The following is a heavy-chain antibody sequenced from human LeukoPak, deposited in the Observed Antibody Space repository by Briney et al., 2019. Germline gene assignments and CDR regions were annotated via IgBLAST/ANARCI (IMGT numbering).Heavy chain of an antibody. CDR1: GFTFSSYE. Sequence: GGSLRLSCAASGFTFSSYEMNWVRQAPGKGLEWVSYISSSGSTIYYADSVKGRFTISRDNAKNSLYLQMSSLRAEDTAVYYCARRSSRSFDYWGRGTLVTVSS. V-gene: IGHV3-48*03. D-gene: IGHD2/OR15-2a*01. CDR3: ARRSSRSFDY. J-gene: IGHJ4*02. CDR2: ISSSGSTI.